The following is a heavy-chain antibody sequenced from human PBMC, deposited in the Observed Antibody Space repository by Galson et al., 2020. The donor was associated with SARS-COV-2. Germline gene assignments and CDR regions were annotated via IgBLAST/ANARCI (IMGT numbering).Heavy chain of an antibody. J-gene: IGHJ5*02. Sequence: GGSLRLSCAASGFTFSSYWMSWVRQAPGKGLEWVANIKQDGSEKYYVDSVKGRFTISRDNAKNSLYLQMNSLRTEDTAVYYCARVKILTCSYSWFDPCCLGTLVTVSS. D-gene: IGHD3-9*01. CDR2: IKQDGSEK. CDR1: GFTFSSYW. V-gene: IGHV3-7*01. CDR3: ARVKILTCSYSWFDP.